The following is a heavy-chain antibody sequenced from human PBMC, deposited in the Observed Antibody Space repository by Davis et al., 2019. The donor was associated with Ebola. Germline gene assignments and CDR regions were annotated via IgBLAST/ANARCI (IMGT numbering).Heavy chain of an antibody. D-gene: IGHD5-24*01. CDR1: GFTFGDSY. J-gene: IGHJ4*02. Sequence: PGGSLRLSCAASGFTFGDSYMSWVRQAPGKGLEWVSVIYVVGSTYYADSVKGRFTISRDNSKNTVYLQMDSLRVEDTAVYYCARGDGYNYWDYWGQGTLVTVSS. V-gene: IGHV3-53*01. CDR2: IYVVGST. CDR3: ARGDGYNYWDY.